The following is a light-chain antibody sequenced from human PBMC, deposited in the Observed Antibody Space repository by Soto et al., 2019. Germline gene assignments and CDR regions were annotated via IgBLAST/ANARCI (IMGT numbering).Light chain of an antibody. CDR2: ATS. CDR3: QRYNDYQYI. CDR1: RSVTTS. Sequence: EIVLTQSPATLSLAPGQRATLSCRASRSVTTSLAWYQQKPGQAPRLLIYATSHRATGIPARFSGSVSETDFTLTISSLEPEDFATYYCQRYNDYQYIFGQGTKLEIK. V-gene: IGKV3-11*01. J-gene: IGKJ2*01.